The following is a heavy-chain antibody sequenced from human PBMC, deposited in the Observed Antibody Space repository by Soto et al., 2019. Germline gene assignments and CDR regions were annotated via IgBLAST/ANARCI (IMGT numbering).Heavy chain of an antibody. J-gene: IGHJ6*03. CDR2: ISSSSSTI. Sequence: EVRLVESGGGLVQPGGSLRLSCAASGFTFSSYSMNWVRQAPGKGLEWVSYISSSSSTIYYADSVKGRFTISRDNAKNSLYLQMNSLRAEDTAVYYCARSPGYCSSTSCPGNYYYYMDVWGKGTTVTVSS. CDR1: GFTFSSYS. CDR3: ARSPGYCSSTSCPGNYYYYMDV. D-gene: IGHD2-2*03. V-gene: IGHV3-48*01.